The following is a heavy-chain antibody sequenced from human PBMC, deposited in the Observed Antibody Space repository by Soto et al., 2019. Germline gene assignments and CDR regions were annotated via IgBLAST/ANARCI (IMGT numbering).Heavy chain of an antibody. CDR1: GYTFTSYA. J-gene: IGHJ4*02. CDR3: ARVSLRGSSWSYYFDY. CDR2: INAGNGNT. D-gene: IGHD6-13*01. Sequence: QVQLVQSGAEVKKPGASVKVSCKASGYTFTSYAMHWVRQAPGQRLEWMGWINAGNGNTKYSQKFQGRVIITRDTSASTAYMEVSSLRSEDTAVYYCARVSLRGSSWSYYFDYWGKGTMVTVSS. V-gene: IGHV1-3*01.